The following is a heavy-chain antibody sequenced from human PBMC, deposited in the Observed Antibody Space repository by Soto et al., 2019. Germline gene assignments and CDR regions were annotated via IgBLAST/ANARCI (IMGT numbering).Heavy chain of an antibody. V-gene: IGHV1-18*04. J-gene: IGHJ4*02. CDR2: VRPYNGDT. CDR3: VREMFYDFWSPYYYFDY. Sequence: VASVKVSCKTSGYVFTSFGISWVRQAPGQGLEWMGWVRPYNGDTKYAEKFQGRVTMTSDTSTTTGYMELRGLRSDDTAVYFCVREMFYDFWSPYYYFDYWGQGTQVTVSS. CDR1: GYVFTSFG. D-gene: IGHD3-3*01.